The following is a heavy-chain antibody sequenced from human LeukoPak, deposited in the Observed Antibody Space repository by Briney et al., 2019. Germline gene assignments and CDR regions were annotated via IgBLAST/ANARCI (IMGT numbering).Heavy chain of an antibody. D-gene: IGHD2-2*01. Sequence: ASVKVSCKASGYTFTSYYRHWVRQAPGQGLEWMGIINPSGGSTSYAQKFQGRVTMTGDTSTSTVYMELSSLRSEDTAVYYCARDLLGYCSSTSCYRDYWGQGTLVTVSS. CDR2: INPSGGST. CDR3: ARDLLGYCSSTSCYRDY. V-gene: IGHV1-46*01. J-gene: IGHJ4*02. CDR1: GYTFTSYY.